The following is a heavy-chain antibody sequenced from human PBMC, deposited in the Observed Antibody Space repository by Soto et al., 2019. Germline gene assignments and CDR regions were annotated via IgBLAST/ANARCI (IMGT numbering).Heavy chain of an antibody. Sequence: EVHLLESGGGLVQPGGSLRLSCTASGFTFSSYAMTWVRQAPGRGLEGVSGITASGGRTSYADSVKGRFTISRDNSRSTLYLQMNSQRAEDTAVYYCAKDTRYADYVRWFDSWGQGTLVTVSS. CDR2: ITASGGRT. D-gene: IGHD4-17*01. CDR1: GFTFSSYA. CDR3: AKDTRYADYVRWFDS. V-gene: IGHV3-23*01. J-gene: IGHJ5*01.